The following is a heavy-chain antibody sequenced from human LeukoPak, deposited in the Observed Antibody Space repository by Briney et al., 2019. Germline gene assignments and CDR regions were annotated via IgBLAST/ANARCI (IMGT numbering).Heavy chain of an antibody. D-gene: IGHD3-10*01. J-gene: IGHJ4*02. V-gene: IGHV1-69*13. CDR2: IIPIFGTA. CDR1: GTFSDYA. Sequence: ASVKVSCRSSGTFSDYAISWVRQAPGQGLEWMGGIIPIFGTANYAQKFQGRVTITADESTSTAYMELSSLRSEDTAVYYCASAGGITMVRGVIIIDYWGQGTLVTVSS. CDR3: ASAGGITMVRGVIIIDY.